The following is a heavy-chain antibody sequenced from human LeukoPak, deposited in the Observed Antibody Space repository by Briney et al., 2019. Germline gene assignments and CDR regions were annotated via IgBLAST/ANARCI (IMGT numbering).Heavy chain of an antibody. CDR1: GFNFNNYN. J-gene: IGHJ4*02. CDR2: ITLSSSSI. Sequence: GGSLRLSCAASGFNFNNYNMNWVRQAPGKGLEWVSYITLSSSSIYYADSVKGRFTISRDNAKNSLYLQMNSLRAEDTAVYYCAREYCSGGSCYFNYYFDYWGQGTLVTVSS. D-gene: IGHD2-15*01. CDR3: AREYCSGGSCYFNYYFDY. V-gene: IGHV3-48*01.